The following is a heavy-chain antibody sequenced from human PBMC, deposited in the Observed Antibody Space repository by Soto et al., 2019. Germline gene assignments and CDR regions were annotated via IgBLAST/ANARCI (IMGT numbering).Heavy chain of an antibody. CDR3: ARRAAAARDY. Sequence: QLQLQESGPGLVKPSETLSLTCTVSGGSISSSSYYWGWIRQPPGKGLEWIGSIYYSGSTYYNPSIKSRVTISVDTSKNQFSLKLSSVTAADTAVYYCARRAAAARDYWGQGTLVTVSS. V-gene: IGHV4-39*01. CDR1: GGSISSSSYY. D-gene: IGHD6-13*01. CDR2: IYYSGST. J-gene: IGHJ4*02.